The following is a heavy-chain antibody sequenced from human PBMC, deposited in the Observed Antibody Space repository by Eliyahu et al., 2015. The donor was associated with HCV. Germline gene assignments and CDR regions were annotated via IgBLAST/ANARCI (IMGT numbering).Heavy chain of an antibody. D-gene: IGHD3-10*01. Sequence: LLQESGPGLVKPSETLSLTCTVSGGSISXSSYYWGWXRQAPEKGMEWIGSIYYTGSTYYNPSLKTRVTISADTSRNELSLKLSSVTAADTAVYYCARRPTYGSGNYYEENWFDPWGQGTLVTVSS. V-gene: IGHV4-39*01. CDR2: IYYTGST. CDR1: GGSISXSSYY. CDR3: ARRPTYGSGNYYEENWFDP. J-gene: IGHJ5*02.